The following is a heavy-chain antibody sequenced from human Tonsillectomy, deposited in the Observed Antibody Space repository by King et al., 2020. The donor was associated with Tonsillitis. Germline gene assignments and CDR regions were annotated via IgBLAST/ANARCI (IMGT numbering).Heavy chain of an antibody. J-gene: IGHJ3*02. CDR3: SRDGDSGSSSGAFDI. D-gene: IGHD1-26*01. CDR2: IYYSGST. V-gene: IGHV4-59*01. Sequence: HVQLQESGPGLVKPSETLSLTCTVSGGSISSYYWSWIRQPPGKGLEWIGYIYYSGSTNYNPSLKSRVTISVDTSKNQFSLKLSAVTAADTAGYYWSRDGDSGSSSGAFDIWGQGTMVTVSS. CDR1: GGSISSYY.